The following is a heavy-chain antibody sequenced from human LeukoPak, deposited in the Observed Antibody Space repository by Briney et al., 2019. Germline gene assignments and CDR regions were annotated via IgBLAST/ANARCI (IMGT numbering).Heavy chain of an antibody. CDR3: ARESEGGTGTSCPDY. J-gene: IGHJ4*02. CDR1: GFVFSSDD. Sequence: GGSLRLSCAASGFVFSSDDMHWVRQAPGKGQEWVAGIQSNGRNKYYVDSVKGRFAISRDNSKSTLYLQVNSLRVEDTALYYCARESEGGTGTSCPDYWGQGTLVTVSS. D-gene: IGHD2-2*01. CDR2: IQSNGRNK. V-gene: IGHV3-33*05.